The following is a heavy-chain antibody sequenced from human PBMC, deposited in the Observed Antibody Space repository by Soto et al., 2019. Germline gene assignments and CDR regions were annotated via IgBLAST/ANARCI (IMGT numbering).Heavy chain of an antibody. CDR2: IIPIFGTA. D-gene: IGHD1-26*01. Sequence: QVQLVQSGAEVKKPWSSVKVSCKASGGTFSSYSINWVRQAPGQGLEWMGEIIPIFGTANYAQKFQGRVTITADESTSTAYMELSSLRSEETAVYYCARDGGRHSGGIDYLGQGTLVTVSS. J-gene: IGHJ4*02. CDR1: GGTFSSYS. V-gene: IGHV1-69*01. CDR3: ARDGGRHSGGIDY.